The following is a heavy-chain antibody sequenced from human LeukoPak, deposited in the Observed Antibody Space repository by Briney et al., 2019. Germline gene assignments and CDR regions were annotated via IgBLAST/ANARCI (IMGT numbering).Heavy chain of an antibody. J-gene: IGHJ5*02. D-gene: IGHD3-10*01. CDR2: INPNSGGT. CDR1: GYTFTGYY. CDR3: ATLTMVRGVVVNWFDP. V-gene: IGHV1-2*02. Sequence: ASVKVSCKASGYTFTGYYMHWVRQAPGQGLEWMGWINPNSGGTNYAQKFQGRVTTTRDTSISTAYMELSRLRSDDTAVYYCATLTMVRGVVVNWFDPWGQGTLVTVSS.